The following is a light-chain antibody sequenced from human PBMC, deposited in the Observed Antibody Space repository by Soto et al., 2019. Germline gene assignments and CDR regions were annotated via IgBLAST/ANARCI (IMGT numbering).Light chain of an antibody. V-gene: IGKV3-20*01. CDR1: QSVSRSD. J-gene: IGKJ4*01. CDR2: GTS. CDR3: QQYGNSPT. Sequence: EIVLTQSPGTVSLSPGERATLSCRASQSVSRSDLAWYQHKPGQSPRLLIYGTSSRATGIPDRFSGSGSGTGFTLTISRLEPEDSAVYYCQQYGNSPTFGAGTKVEIK.